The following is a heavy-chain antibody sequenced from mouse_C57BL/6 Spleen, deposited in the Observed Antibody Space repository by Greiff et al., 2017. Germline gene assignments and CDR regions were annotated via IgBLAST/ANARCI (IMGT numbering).Heavy chain of an antibody. Sequence: QVQLQQSGPGLVAPSQSLSITCTVSGFSLTSYAISWVRQPPGKGLEWLGVIWTGGGTNYNSALKSRLSISKDNSKSQVFLKMNSLQTDDTARYYCARHYYGSSGWYFDVWGTGTTVTVSS. J-gene: IGHJ1*03. CDR2: IWTGGGT. CDR3: ARHYYGSSGWYFDV. D-gene: IGHD1-1*01. CDR1: GFSLTSYA. V-gene: IGHV2-9-1*01.